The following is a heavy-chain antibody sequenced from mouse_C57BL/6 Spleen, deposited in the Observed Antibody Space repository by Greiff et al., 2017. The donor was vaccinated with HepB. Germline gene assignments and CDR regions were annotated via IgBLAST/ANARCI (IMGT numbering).Heavy chain of an antibody. CDR1: GFNIKNTY. CDR2: IDPANGNT. J-gene: IGHJ1*03. D-gene: IGHD1-1*01. Sequence: EVKLVESVAELVRPGASVKLSCTASGFNIKNTYMHWVKQRPEQGLEWIGRIDPANGNTKYAPKFQGKATITADTSSNTAYLQLSSLTSEDTAIYDCARTGSSPYWYFDVWGTGTTVTVSS. CDR3: ARTGSSPYWYFDV. V-gene: IGHV14-3*01.